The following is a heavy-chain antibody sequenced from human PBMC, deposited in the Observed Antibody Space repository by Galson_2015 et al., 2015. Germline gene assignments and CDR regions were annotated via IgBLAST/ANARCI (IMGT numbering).Heavy chain of an antibody. Sequence: SVKVSCKAYGYTFTSYGISWVRQAPGQGLEWMGWISAYNGNTNYAQKLQGRVTMTTDTSTITAYMELRSLRSDDTAVYYCARDRIAVASEDDAFDIWGQGTMVTVSS. CDR1: GYTFTSYG. CDR3: ARDRIAVASEDDAFDI. CDR2: ISAYNGNT. J-gene: IGHJ3*02. V-gene: IGHV1-18*04. D-gene: IGHD6-19*01.